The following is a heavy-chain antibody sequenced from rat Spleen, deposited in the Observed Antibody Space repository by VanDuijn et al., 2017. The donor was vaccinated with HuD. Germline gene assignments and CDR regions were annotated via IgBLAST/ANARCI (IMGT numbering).Heavy chain of an antibody. CDR1: GFTFSNYG. D-gene: IGHD1-11*01. Sequence: EVQLVESGGGLVQPGRSLKLSCAASGFTFSNYGMHWIRQAPSTGLEWVASISYEGSSTYYGDSVKGRFTISRDNAKSTLYLQMNSLRSEDTATYYCASNYGGYWGQGVMVTVSS. CDR2: ISYEGSST. J-gene: IGHJ2*01. CDR3: ASNYGGY. V-gene: IGHV5-22*01.